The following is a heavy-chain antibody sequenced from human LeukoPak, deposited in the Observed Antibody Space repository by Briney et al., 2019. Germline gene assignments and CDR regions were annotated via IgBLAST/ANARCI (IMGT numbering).Heavy chain of an antibody. V-gene: IGHV3-23*01. Sequence: GGSLRLSCAASGFTFGSYSMNWVRQAPGKGLEWLSAISGSGGSTYYADSVKGRFTISRDNSKNTLYLQMNSLRAEDTAVYYCAKVIAVAPYYKRGFDYWGQGTLVTVSS. J-gene: IGHJ4*02. CDR1: GFTFGSYS. CDR2: ISGSGGST. CDR3: AKVIAVAPYYKRGFDY. D-gene: IGHD6-19*01.